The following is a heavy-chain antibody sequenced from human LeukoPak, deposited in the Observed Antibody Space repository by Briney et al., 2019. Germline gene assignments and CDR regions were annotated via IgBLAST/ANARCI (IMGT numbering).Heavy chain of an antibody. V-gene: IGHV4-59*01. CDR1: GGSITSYH. Sequence: SETLSLTCTVSGGSITSYHWTWIRQPPGKGLEWIGYVYYSGNTNYNPSLKSRVTISVDTSKNQFSLKLSSVTAADTAVYYCARHLGYCSSTSCYPWFDPWGQGTLVTVSS. J-gene: IGHJ5*02. CDR3: ARHLGYCSSTSCYPWFDP. D-gene: IGHD2-2*01. CDR2: VYYSGNT.